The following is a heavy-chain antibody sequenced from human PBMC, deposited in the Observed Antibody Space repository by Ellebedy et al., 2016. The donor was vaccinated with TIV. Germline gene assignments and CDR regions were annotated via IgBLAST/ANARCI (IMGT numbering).Heavy chain of an antibody. CDR1: GYTFTANY. CDR2: VNPDSGST. CDR3: ARVRRGSSGMDV. J-gene: IGHJ6*02. Sequence: ASVKVSCTASGYTFTANYIHWVRHAPGHGLEWMGWVNPDSGSTNFAQSFQGRVTIPRDTSVNTVYMELSRLESGDTATYYCARVRRGSSGMDVWGQGATVTVSS. D-gene: IGHD3-22*01. V-gene: IGHV1-2*02.